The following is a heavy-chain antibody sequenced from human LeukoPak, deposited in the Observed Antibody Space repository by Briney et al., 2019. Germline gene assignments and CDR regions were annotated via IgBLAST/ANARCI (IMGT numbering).Heavy chain of an antibody. Sequence: SETLSLTCTVSGGSISSYYWSWIRQPPGKGLEWIGYIYYSGSTNYNPSLKSRVTISVDTYKNQFSLKLSSVTAADTAVYYCSRGVYGLGSSPGSWGQGNLVTVSS. V-gene: IGHV4-59*01. J-gene: IGHJ5*02. CDR2: IYYSGST. CDR3: SRGVYGLGSSPGS. CDR1: GGSISSYY. D-gene: IGHD3-10*01.